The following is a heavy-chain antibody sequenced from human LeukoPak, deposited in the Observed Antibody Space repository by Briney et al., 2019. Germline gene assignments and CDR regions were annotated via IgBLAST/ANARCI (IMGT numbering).Heavy chain of an antibody. CDR1: GLSFSSYD. CDR3: AREMSDTVTWGWYFDL. J-gene: IGHJ2*01. V-gene: IGHV3-13*01. Sequence: GGSLRLSCAASGLSFSSYDMHWVRQATGKGLEWVSAIGTKGDTYYSDSVRGRFTIYRENGKNSLYLQMNSLRAGDTAVYYCAREMSDTVTWGWYFDLWGRGTLVTVSS. CDR2: IGTKGDT. D-gene: IGHD4-17*01.